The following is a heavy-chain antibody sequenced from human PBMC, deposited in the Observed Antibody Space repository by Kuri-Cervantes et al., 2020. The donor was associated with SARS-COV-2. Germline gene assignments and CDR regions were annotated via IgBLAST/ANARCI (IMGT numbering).Heavy chain of an antibody. J-gene: IGHJ5*02. CDR3: AKDIGVVPAASTLAWFDP. D-gene: IGHD2-2*01. V-gene: IGHV4-4*07. CDR1: GGSISSYY. CDR2: IYTSGST. Sequence: SETLSLTCTVSGGSISSYYWSWIRQPAGKGLEWIGRIYTSGSTNYNPSLKSRVTMSVDTSKNQFSLKLSSVTAADTAVYYCAKDIGVVPAASTLAWFDPWGQATLVTVSS.